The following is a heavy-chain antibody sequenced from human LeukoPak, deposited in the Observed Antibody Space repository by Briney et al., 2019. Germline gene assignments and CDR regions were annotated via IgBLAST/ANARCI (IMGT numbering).Heavy chain of an antibody. Sequence: PSETLSLTCTVSGGSFSSYYWSWIRQPAGKGLEWIGRIYTSGSTNYNPSLKSRVTMSVDTSKNQFSLKLSSVTAADTAVYYCARDSYYYESSGYYLPFDYWGQGTLVTVSS. CDR1: GGSFSSYY. CDR2: IYTSGST. CDR3: ARDSYYYESSGYYLPFDY. J-gene: IGHJ4*02. D-gene: IGHD3-22*01. V-gene: IGHV4-4*07.